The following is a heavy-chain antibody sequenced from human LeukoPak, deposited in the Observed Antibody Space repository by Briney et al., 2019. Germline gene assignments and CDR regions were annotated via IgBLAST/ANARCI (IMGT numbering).Heavy chain of an antibody. Sequence: PSETLSLTCTVSGGSISSSSYYWGWIRQPPGKVLEGIGCIYCSGSTYYNPSRKGRVTISVYTSKNQFSVKLRSVTAADRAVYYCASWHWGYFDYWGQGTLVTVSS. CDR2: IYCSGST. CDR1: GGSISSSSYY. D-gene: IGHD7-27*01. V-gene: IGHV4-39*07. J-gene: IGHJ4*02. CDR3: ASWHWGYFDY.